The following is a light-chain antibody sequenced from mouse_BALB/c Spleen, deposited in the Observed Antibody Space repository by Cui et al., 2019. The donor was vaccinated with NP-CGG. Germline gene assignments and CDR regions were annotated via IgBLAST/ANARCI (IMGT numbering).Light chain of an antibody. CDR1: TGAVTTSNY. J-gene: IGLJ1*01. V-gene: IGLV1*01. CDR3: ALWYSNHWV. CDR2: GTN. Sequence: QAVVTQESALTTSPGETVTLTCRSNTGAVTTSNYANWVQEKPDHLFTGLIGGTNNRVRGVPARFSGSLIGDKAALTITGAQTEDEAIYFCALWYSNHWVFGGGTKLTVL.